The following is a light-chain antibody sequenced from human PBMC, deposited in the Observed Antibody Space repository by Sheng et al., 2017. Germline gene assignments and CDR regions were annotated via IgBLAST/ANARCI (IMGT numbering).Light chain of an antibody. CDR3: QSADSSGTWSY. Sequence: SYELTQPPSVSVSPGQTARITCSGDVLPKQYTYWYQQKPGQAPVLVIYKDSERPSGIPERFSGSSSGTTVTLTISGVQAEDEADYYCQSADSSGTWSYVGG. J-gene: IGLJ2*01. CDR1: VLPKQY. V-gene: IGLV3-25*03. CDR2: KDS.